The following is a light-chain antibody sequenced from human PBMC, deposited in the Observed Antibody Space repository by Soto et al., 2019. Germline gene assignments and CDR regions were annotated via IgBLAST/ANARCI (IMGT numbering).Light chain of an antibody. Sequence: EIVLTQSPATLSVSPGERATLSCRASQSVDKHLHWYQQKLGQAPRLLIYGASTRATGIPARFSGSGSGTEFTLTISSLQSEDFAVYYCQQYNNWPPLTFGGGTKVEIK. V-gene: IGKV3-15*01. CDR1: QSVDKH. J-gene: IGKJ4*01. CDR3: QQYNNWPPLT. CDR2: GAS.